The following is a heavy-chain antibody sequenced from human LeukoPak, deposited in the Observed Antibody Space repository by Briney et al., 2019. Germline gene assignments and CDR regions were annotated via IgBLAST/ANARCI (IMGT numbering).Heavy chain of an antibody. CDR1: GFDFSNCA. CDR2: TTPAGAGT. J-gene: IGHJ4*02. Sequence: GGSLRLSCAASGFDFSNCAMSWVRQAPGMGLEWVSATTPAGAGTYYADSVKGRFTISRDNAKNTLYLHTNSLRAEDTAVYYCAKEDLSSSRYYFENWGQGALVTVSS. V-gene: IGHV3-23*01. CDR3: AKEDLSSSRYYFEN. D-gene: IGHD6-6*01.